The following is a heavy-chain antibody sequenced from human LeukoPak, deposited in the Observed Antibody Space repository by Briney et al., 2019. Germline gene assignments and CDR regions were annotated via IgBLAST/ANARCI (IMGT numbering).Heavy chain of an antibody. CDR1: GGSISSHY. J-gene: IGHJ4*02. Sequence: PSETLSLTCTVSGGSISSHYWSWIRQPPGKGLEWIGYIYYSGSTNYNPSLKSRVTISVDTSKNQFPLKLSSVTAADTAVYYCARGVGATMLDYWGQGTLVTVSS. CDR2: IYYSGST. CDR3: ARGVGATMLDY. D-gene: IGHD1-26*01. V-gene: IGHV4-59*11.